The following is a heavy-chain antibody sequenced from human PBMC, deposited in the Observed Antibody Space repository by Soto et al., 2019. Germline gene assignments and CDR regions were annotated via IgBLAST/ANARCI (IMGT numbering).Heavy chain of an antibody. Sequence: SETLSLTCTVSGGSISHYSCNWIRQPAGKGLEWIGRVYSSGNTRNNPSLKSRVTISVDMSKNQFSLKLSSVTAADTAVYYGSLGGFYNWFDPWGQGTLVTVSS. J-gene: IGHJ5*02. CDR3: SLGGFYNWFDP. D-gene: IGHD3-16*01. V-gene: IGHV4-59*05. CDR2: VYSSGNT. CDR1: GGSISHYS.